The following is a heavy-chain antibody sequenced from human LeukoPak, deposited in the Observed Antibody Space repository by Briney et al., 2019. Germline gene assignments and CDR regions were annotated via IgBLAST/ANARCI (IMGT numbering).Heavy chain of an antibody. Sequence: SETLSLTCTVSGGSISSSSYYWGWIRQPPGKGLEWIGSGSSSESTYYNPSLKGRVTISVDTSRNQFSLKMSSVSAADTAIYYCASLIYFETRDYFHLEWFDPWGQGILVTVSS. J-gene: IGHJ5*02. CDR3: ASLIYFETRDYFHLEWFDP. CDR1: GGSISSSSYY. D-gene: IGHD3-22*01. CDR2: GSSSEST. V-gene: IGHV4-39*01.